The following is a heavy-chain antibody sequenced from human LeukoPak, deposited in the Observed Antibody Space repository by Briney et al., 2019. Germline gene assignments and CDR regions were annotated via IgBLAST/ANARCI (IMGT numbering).Heavy chain of an antibody. D-gene: IGHD6-13*01. CDR3: ARDNHRSSWSWFDP. Sequence: GASVKVSCKASGYIFTSYGISGVRQAPGQGLEWMGWISAYNGNTKNAQEFQGRVTMTTDTSTSTAYMGLRSLSSDDTAVYHCARDNHRSSWSWFDPWGQGTLVTVSS. CDR1: GYIFTSYG. J-gene: IGHJ5*02. CDR2: ISAYNGNT. V-gene: IGHV1-18*01.